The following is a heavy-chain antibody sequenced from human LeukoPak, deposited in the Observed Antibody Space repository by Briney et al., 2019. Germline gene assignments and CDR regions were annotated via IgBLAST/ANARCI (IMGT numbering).Heavy chain of an antibody. V-gene: IGHV4-59*01. CDR2: IYYSGST. CDR3: ARVSIRGSLTLFVY. CDR1: GGSISSYY. Sequence: SETLSLTCTVSGGSISSYYWSWIRQPPGKGLEWIGYIYYSGSTNYNPSLKSRVTISVDTSKNQFSLKLSSVTAADTAVYYCARVSIRGSLTLFVYWGQGTLVTVSS. J-gene: IGHJ4*02. D-gene: IGHD1-26*01.